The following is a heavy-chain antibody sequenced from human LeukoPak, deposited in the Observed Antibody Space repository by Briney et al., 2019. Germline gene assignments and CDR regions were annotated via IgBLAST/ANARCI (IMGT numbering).Heavy chain of an antibody. Sequence: EGSLRLSCAASGFTFSTYVVGWVRQAPGKGLEWVSVISTTGDKTFYADSVKGRFTISRDNSKNTLSLQMNSLRVEDTAIYYCAKGGSGTYYDRFDCWGQGTLVTVSS. D-gene: IGHD1-26*01. V-gene: IGHV3-23*01. CDR1: GFTFSTYV. J-gene: IGHJ4*02. CDR3: AKGGSGTYYDRFDC. CDR2: ISTTGDKT.